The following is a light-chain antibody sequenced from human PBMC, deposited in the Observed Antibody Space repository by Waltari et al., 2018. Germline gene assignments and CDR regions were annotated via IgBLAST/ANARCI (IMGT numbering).Light chain of an antibody. V-gene: IGLV2-11*01. CDR2: DVN. CDR1: SSAVGAYDY. J-gene: IGLJ1*01. Sequence: QSALIQPRAVSRSPGQSVIISCTGASSAVGAYDYVSWYQQHPGTDPTLIIYDVNNRPSGVPDRFSGSKAGNTASLTISGLHAEDEAEYYCCSYAGNYANYVFGTGTKLT. CDR3: CSYAGNYANYV.